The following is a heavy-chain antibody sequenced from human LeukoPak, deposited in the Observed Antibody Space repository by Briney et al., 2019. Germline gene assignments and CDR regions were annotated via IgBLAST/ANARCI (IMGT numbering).Heavy chain of an antibody. D-gene: IGHD3-10*02. CDR2: IYYSGST. J-gene: IGHJ4*02. V-gene: IGHV4-59*01. Sequence: PSETLSLTCAVSGGSISSYYWNWIRQPPGKGREWIGYIYYSGSTNYNPSLKSRVTISIDTSKNQFSLQLTSVTAADTAVYYCATDVRGLVPYYFDFWGQGTQVTVSS. CDR1: GGSISSYY. CDR3: ATDVRGLVPYYFDF.